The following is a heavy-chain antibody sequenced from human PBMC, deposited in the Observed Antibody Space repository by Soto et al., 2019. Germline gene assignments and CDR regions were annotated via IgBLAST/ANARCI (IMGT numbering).Heavy chain of an antibody. V-gene: IGHV1-18*01. CDR1: GYTFTSYG. D-gene: IGHD2-2*01. J-gene: IGHJ2*01. Sequence: QVQLVQSGAEVKKPGASVKVSCKASGYTFTSYGICWVRQAPGQGLEWMGWISGYNGNTNYAQNLQGRVTMTTDTSTSTVYMELRSLRSDDTVVYYCARRCSSTRCLELWGRGTLVIVSS. CDR3: ARRCSSTRCLEL. CDR2: ISGYNGNT.